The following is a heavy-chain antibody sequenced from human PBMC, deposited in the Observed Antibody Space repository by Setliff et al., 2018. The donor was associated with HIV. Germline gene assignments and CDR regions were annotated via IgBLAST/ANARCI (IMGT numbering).Heavy chain of an antibody. J-gene: IGHJ6*03. CDR3: AKCSAGWLLSYMDV. D-gene: IGHD3-3*01. Sequence: PGGSLRLSCAASGFTFSSYRMNWVRQAPGKGLEWVSAISGSGGSTYYADSVKGRFTISRDNSKNTLYLQMNSLRAEDTAVYYCAKCSAGWLLSYMDVWGKGTTVTVSS. CDR1: GFTFSSYR. CDR2: ISGSGGST. V-gene: IGHV3-23*01.